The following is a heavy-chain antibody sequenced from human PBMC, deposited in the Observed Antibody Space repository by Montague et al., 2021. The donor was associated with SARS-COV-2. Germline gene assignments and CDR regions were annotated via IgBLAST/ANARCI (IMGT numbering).Heavy chain of an antibody. CDR3: ARQVDSSGYSTTDAIDI. V-gene: IGHV4-39*01. Sequence: SETLSLTCTVSGGSISSSSYYWGWIRQPPGKGLEWIGSIYYSGSTYYNPSLKSRVTISVDTSKNQFSLKLSSVTAADTAVYYCARQVDSSGYSTTDAIDIWGQGTLVTVSS. J-gene: IGHJ3*02. CDR1: GGSISSSSYY. D-gene: IGHD6-25*01. CDR2: IYYSGST.